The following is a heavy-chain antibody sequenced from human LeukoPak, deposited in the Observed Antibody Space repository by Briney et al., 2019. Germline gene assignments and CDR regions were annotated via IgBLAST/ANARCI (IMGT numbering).Heavy chain of an antibody. CDR3: ARGGYSSGWLERGFDY. V-gene: IGHV4-61*01. J-gene: IGHJ4*02. CDR2: IYYSGST. D-gene: IGHD6-19*01. Sequence: KPSETLSLTCTVSGVSISSSSYYWSWIRQPPGKGLEWIGYIYYSGSTNYNPSLKSRVTISVDTSKNQFSLKLSSVTAADTAVYYCARGGYSSGWLERGFDYWGQGTLVTVSS. CDR1: GVSISSSSYY.